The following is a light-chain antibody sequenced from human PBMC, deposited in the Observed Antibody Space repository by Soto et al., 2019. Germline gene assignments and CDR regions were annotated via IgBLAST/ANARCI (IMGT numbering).Light chain of an antibody. CDR1: RDIGSD. CDR2: AAS. J-gene: IGKJ1*01. Sequence: QMTQSPACLSESVGDSITITCRASRDIGSDLSWYQKTKGKAPTLLIYAASNLQSGVPSRLRGSRYGTELTITVSSLQYEDFATYDCLEDHDASWTFGQGTKVDI. V-gene: IGKV1-6*01. CDR3: LEDHDASWT.